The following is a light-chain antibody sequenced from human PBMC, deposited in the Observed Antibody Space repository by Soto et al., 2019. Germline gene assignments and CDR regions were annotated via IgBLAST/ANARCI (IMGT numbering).Light chain of an antibody. V-gene: IGKV3-15*01. Sequence: EIVMTQSPATLSVSPGERATLSCRASQSVSSNLAWYQQKPGQAPRLLIYGASTRATGIPARFSGSGSGTEFTLTISSLQSEDFAVYYCQQYNNSLTWTFGQGTKV. J-gene: IGKJ1*01. CDR3: QQYNNSLTWT. CDR1: QSVSSN. CDR2: GAS.